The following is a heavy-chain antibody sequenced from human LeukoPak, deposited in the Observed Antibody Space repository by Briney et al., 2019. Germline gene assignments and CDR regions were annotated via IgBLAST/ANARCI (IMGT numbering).Heavy chain of an antibody. CDR2: INPSGGST. J-gene: IGHJ4*02. V-gene: IGHV1-46*01. Sequence: ASVKVSCKASGYTFTSYYMHWVRQAPGQGLEWMGIINPSGGSTSYAQKFQGRVTMTRDTSTSTVYMELSSLRSEDTAVYYCAGPIVGATGFDYWGQGTLVTVSS. CDR1: GYTFTSYY. D-gene: IGHD1-26*01. CDR3: AGPIVGATGFDY.